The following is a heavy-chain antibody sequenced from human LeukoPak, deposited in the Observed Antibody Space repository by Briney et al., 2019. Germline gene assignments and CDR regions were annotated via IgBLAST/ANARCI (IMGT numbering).Heavy chain of an antibody. V-gene: IGHV3-15*01. CDR2: IKSKTDDRQT. CDR1: GFTFSNAL. CDR3: TTWDGVD. D-gene: IGHD1-26*01. J-gene: IGHJ3*01. Sequence: AGGSLRLSCAASGFTFSNALMTWVRQAPGKGLEWVGQIKSKTDDRQTDCAAPVKGRFTISRDDSKNTLYLQMNSLKTDDTAVYYCTTWDGVDWGQGTMVTVSS.